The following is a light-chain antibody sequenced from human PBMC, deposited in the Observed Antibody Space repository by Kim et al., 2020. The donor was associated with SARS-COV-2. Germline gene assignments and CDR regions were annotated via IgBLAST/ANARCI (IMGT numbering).Light chain of an antibody. Sequence: QSALTQPRSVSGSPGQSVAISCTGTSSDVGGYNYVSWYQLRPGMAPKLMIYDVTKRPSGVPDRFSGSKSGNTASLTISGLQAEDEADYYCCSHAGSHLNWIFGGGTKLTVL. CDR2: DVT. CDR1: SSDVGGYNY. J-gene: IGLJ2*01. CDR3: CSHAGSHLNWI. V-gene: IGLV2-11*01.